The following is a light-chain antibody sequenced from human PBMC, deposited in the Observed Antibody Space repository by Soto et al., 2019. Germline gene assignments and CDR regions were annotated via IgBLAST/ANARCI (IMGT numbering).Light chain of an antibody. Sequence: DIQMTQSPSSLSASVGDRVTITCQASQDISNYLNWYQQKPGKAPKLLIYDASNLETGVPSRFSGGGSGTDFTFTISSLQPEDIPTYYCQQYDNLPPFTFGPGTKVDIK. J-gene: IGKJ3*01. CDR1: QDISNY. CDR2: DAS. V-gene: IGKV1-33*01. CDR3: QQYDNLPPFT.